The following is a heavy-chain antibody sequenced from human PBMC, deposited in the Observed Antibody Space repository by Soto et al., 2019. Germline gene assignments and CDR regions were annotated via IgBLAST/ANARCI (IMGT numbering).Heavy chain of an antibody. Sequence: QVQLVQSGAEVKKPGSSVKVSCKASGGTFSSYTISWVRQAPGQGLEWMGRIIPIPGIANYAKKFQGRVTITADKSTSTAYMELSSLRSEDTAVYYCATEAYCGGDCYSNWFDPWGQGTLVTVSS. CDR3: ATEAYCGGDCYSNWFDP. V-gene: IGHV1-69*02. CDR1: GGTFSSYT. J-gene: IGHJ5*02. D-gene: IGHD2-21*01. CDR2: IIPIPGIA.